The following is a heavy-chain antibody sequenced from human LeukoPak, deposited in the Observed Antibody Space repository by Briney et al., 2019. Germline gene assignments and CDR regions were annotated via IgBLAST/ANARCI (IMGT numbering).Heavy chain of an antibody. CDR2: IYPGDSDT. J-gene: IGHJ5*02. CDR3: ARGRGQYQLLFPSWFDP. D-gene: IGHD2-2*01. CDR1: GYSFTSYW. Sequence: GESLKISCKGSGYSFTSYWIGWVRQMPGKGLEWMGIIYPGDSDTRYSPSFQGQVTISADKSISTAYLQWSSLKASDTAMYYCARGRGQYQLLFPSWFDPWGQGTLVTVSS. V-gene: IGHV5-51*01.